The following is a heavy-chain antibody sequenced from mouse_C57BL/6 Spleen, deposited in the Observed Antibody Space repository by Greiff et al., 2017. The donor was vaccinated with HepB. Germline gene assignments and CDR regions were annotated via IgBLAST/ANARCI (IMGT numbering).Heavy chain of an antibody. CDR2: IDPEDGDN. J-gene: IGHJ4*01. Sequence: VQLQQSGAELVRPGASVKLSCTASGFNIKDYYMHWVKQRPEQGLEWIGRIDPEDGDNEYAPKFQGKATMTADTSSNTAYLQLSSLTSEDTAVYYCTKGNSYYYAMDYWGQGTSVTVSS. V-gene: IGHV14-1*01. CDR1: GFNIKDYY. CDR3: TKGNSYYYAMDY. D-gene: IGHD2-1*01.